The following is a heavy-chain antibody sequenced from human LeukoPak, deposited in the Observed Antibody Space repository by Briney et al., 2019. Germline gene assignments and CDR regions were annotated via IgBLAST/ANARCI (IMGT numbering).Heavy chain of an antibody. Sequence: ASVTVSCKASGYTFTGYYMHWVRQAPGQGLEWMGRINPNSGGTNYAQKFQGRVTMTRDTSISTAYMELSRLRSDDTAVYYCARDSYYGSGSYYETSPTDWGQGTLVTVSS. J-gene: IGHJ4*02. CDR2: INPNSGGT. CDR3: ARDSYYGSGSYYETSPTD. D-gene: IGHD3-10*01. V-gene: IGHV1-2*06. CDR1: GYTFTGYY.